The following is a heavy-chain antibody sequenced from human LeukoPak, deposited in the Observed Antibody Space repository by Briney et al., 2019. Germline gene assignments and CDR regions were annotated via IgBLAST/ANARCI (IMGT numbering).Heavy chain of an antibody. D-gene: IGHD3-22*01. J-gene: IGHJ4*02. CDR2: IYTSGST. Sequence: SQTLSLTCTVSGGSISSGSYYWSWIRQPAGKGLEWIGRIYTSGSTNYNPSLKSRVTISVDTSKNQFSLKLSSVTAADTAVYYCARGITMIVPWRYYFDYWGQGTLVTVSS. CDR3: ARGITMIVPWRYYFDY. V-gene: IGHV4-61*02. CDR1: GGSISSGSYY.